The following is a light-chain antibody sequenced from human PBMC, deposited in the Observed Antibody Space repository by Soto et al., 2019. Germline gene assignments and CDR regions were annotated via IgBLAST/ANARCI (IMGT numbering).Light chain of an antibody. CDR1: SGDIGSYNR. Sequence: QSVLTQPASVSGSPGQSITISCTGTSGDIGSYNRVSWYQQHPGKAPKLILYEVTDRPSGVSNRFSGSKSGNTASLTISWLQAEDEAEDAGSAYTNCNTRVCVFGTGTKVTVL. V-gene: IGLV2-14*01. CDR2: EVT. CDR3: SAYTNCNTRVCV. J-gene: IGLJ1*01.